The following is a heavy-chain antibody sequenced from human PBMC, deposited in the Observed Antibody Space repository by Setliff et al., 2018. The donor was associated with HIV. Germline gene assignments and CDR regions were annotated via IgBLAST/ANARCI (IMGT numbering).Heavy chain of an antibody. CDR2: IYSGGST. Sequence: PGGSLRLSCAASGFTVSSNYMSWVRQAPGKGLEWVSIIYSGGSTYYADSVRGRFTISRDNSKNTLYLQMGSLRAEDMAVYYCARAASSDSSGYYGGPLDYWGQGTLVTVSS. J-gene: IGHJ4*02. CDR3: ARAASSDSSGYYGGPLDY. D-gene: IGHD3-22*01. CDR1: GFTVSSNY. V-gene: IGHV3-53*05.